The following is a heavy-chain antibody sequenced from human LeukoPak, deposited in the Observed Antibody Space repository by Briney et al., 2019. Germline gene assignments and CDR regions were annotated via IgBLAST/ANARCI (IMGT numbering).Heavy chain of an antibody. D-gene: IGHD2-21*02. Sequence: GESLKISCKGSGYSFTSYWIGGVRQMPGKGLEWMGIIYPGDSDTRYSPSFQGQVTISADKSISTAYLQWSSLKASDTAMYYCAIAYCGGDCYVDYYYYGMDVWGQGTTVTVSS. CDR2: IYPGDSDT. CDR1: GYSFTSYW. J-gene: IGHJ6*02. V-gene: IGHV5-51*01. CDR3: AIAYCGGDCYVDYYYYGMDV.